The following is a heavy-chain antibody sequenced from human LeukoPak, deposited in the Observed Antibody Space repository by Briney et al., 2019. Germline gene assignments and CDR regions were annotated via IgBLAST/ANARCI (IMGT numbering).Heavy chain of an antibody. CDR1: GGSISSYY. CDR3: ARGRDYGDYASFTDY. CDR2: IYYSGST. Sequence: SETLSLTCTVSGGSISSYYWSWIRQPPGKGLERIGYIYYSGSTNYNPSLKSRVTISVDTSKNQLSLKLSSVTAADTAVYYCARGRDYGDYASFTDYWGQGTLVTVSS. V-gene: IGHV4-59*01. J-gene: IGHJ4*02. D-gene: IGHD4-17*01.